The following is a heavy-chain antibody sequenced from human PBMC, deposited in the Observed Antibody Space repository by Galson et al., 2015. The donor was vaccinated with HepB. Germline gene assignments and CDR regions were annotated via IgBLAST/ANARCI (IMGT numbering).Heavy chain of an antibody. V-gene: IGHV1-18*01. CDR2: ISAYNGNT. J-gene: IGHJ4*02. CDR3: ARGHGGNSLVVEDY. D-gene: IGHD4-23*01. Sequence: SCKASGYTFTSYGISWVRQAPGQGLEWMGWISAYNGNTNYAQKLRGRVTMTTDTSTSTAYMELRSLRSDDTAVYYCARGHGGNSLVVEDYWGQGTLVSVSS. CDR1: GYTFTSYG.